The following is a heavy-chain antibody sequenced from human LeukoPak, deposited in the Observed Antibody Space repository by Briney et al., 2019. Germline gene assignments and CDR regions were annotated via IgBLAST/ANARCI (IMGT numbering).Heavy chain of an antibody. V-gene: IGHV3-53*01. Sequence: GGSLRLSCAASGFTASSNYMSWVRQAPGKGLEWVSVIYSVGSTYYADSVKGRFTISRDKSKNKMYLQMNSLRAEDTAVYYCASGEWLGRLFDYWGQGTLVTVSS. J-gene: IGHJ4*02. CDR1: GFTASSNY. D-gene: IGHD6-19*01. CDR3: ASGEWLGRLFDY. CDR2: IYSVGST.